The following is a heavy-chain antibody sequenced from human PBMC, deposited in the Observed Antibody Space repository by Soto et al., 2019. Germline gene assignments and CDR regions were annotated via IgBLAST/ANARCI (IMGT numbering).Heavy chain of an antibody. CDR1: GFTFSSYW. CDR2: IKQDGSEK. V-gene: IGHV3-7*01. CDR3: ASPPMDYDYIWGSYRPYPDAFDI. J-gene: IGHJ3*02. D-gene: IGHD3-16*02. Sequence: PGGSLRLSCAASGFTFSSYWMSWVRQAPGKGLECVANIKQDGSEKYYVDSVKGRFTISRDNAKNSLYLQMNSLRAEDTAVYYCASPPMDYDYIWGSYRPYPDAFDIWGQGTMVTVSS.